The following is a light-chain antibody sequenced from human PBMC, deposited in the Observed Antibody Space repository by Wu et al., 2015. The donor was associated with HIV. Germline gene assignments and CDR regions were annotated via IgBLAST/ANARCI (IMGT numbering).Light chain of an antibody. V-gene: IGKV3-15*01. Sequence: EIVVTQSPATLSVSPGERATLSCRASQNITSNLAWYQQKPGQAPRLLIIGASTRATGIPTRFSGSGSGTEFTLTINSIQSEDFAVYFCQQYDKWPPWTFGQGTKVEIK. CDR1: QNITSN. J-gene: IGKJ1*01. CDR2: GAS. CDR3: QQYDKWPPWT.